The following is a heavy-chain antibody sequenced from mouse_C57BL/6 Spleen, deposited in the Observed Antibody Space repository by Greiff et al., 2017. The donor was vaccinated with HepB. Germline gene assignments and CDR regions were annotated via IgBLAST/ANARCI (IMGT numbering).Heavy chain of an antibody. CDR1: GYAFSSYW. J-gene: IGHJ3*01. Sequence: LVESGAELVKPGASVKISCKASGYAFSSYWMNWVKQRPGKGLEWIGQIYPGDGDTNYNGKFKGKATLTADKSSSTAYMQLSSLTSEDSAVYFCARGGYSRFAYWGQGTLVTVSA. CDR2: IYPGDGDT. CDR3: ARGGYSRFAY. D-gene: IGHD2-12*01. V-gene: IGHV1-80*01.